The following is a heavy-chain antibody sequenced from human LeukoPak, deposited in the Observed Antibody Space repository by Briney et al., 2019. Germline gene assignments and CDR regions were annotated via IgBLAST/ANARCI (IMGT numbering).Heavy chain of an antibody. D-gene: IGHD5-18*01. J-gene: IGHJ4*02. CDR3: ARDSYGFDY. CDR2: IKQAGSEK. Sequence: PGGSLRLSCAASGFTISSYWMSWVRQAPGKGLEWVANIKQAGSEKYYVDSVKGRFTISRDNAKNSLYLQMNSLRAEDTAVYYCARDSYGFDYWGQGTLVTVSS. CDR1: GFTISSYW. V-gene: IGHV3-7*05.